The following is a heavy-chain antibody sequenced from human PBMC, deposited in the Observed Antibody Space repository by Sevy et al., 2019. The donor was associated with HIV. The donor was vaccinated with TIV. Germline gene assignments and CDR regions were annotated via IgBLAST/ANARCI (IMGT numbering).Heavy chain of an antibody. CDR1: GDSIRSYY. Sequence: SETLSLTCTVSGDSIRSYYWSWIRQPPGKGLEWIGYLYYSGITNYNPSLKSRVTISVDMSKNQFSLTLTSVTAADTAVYYCARTTPYYYYGVDVWGQGTTVTVSS. J-gene: IGHJ6*02. V-gene: IGHV4-59*01. D-gene: IGHD4-17*01. CDR3: ARTTPYYYYGVDV. CDR2: LYYSGIT.